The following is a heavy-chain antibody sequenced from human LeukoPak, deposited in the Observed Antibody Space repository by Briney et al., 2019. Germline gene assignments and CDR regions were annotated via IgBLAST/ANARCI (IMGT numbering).Heavy chain of an antibody. Sequence: SETLSLTCTVSSASISSSPHFWAWIRQSPGKGLEWIGSISYSGTTYHNPSLKSRVTISVDTSENHFSLKLSSVTAADTAVYCCAANSADYNTLGSSYKVWGQGTLVTVSS. CDR3: AANSADYNTLGSSYKV. CDR1: SASISSSPHF. CDR2: ISYSGTT. V-gene: IGHV4-39*02. D-gene: IGHD3-10*01. J-gene: IGHJ4*02.